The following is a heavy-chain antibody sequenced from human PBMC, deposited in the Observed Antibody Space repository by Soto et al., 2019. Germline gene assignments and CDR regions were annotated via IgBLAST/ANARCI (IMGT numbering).Heavy chain of an antibody. V-gene: IGHV1-18*01. CDR3: VRASGDSSPWYVGY. J-gene: IGHJ4*02. Sequence: QLELVRSGAEVKKPGASMKVSCKASGYTFTNYGISWVRQAPGQGPEWMGWISAYNGNTNYAQKFQDRVTMTTDTSTSTAYMEMRSLRSNDTAVYYCVRASGDSSPWYVGYWGQGTLVTVSS. CDR2: ISAYNGNT. CDR1: GYTFTNYG. D-gene: IGHD6-13*01.